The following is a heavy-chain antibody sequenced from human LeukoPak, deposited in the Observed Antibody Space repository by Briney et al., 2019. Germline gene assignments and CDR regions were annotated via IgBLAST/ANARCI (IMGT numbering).Heavy chain of an antibody. CDR1: GFTFSSYS. D-gene: IGHD3-9*01. CDR2: ISSSSYI. V-gene: IGHV3-21*01. Sequence: PGGSLRLSCAASGFTFSSYSMNWVRQAPGKGLEWVSSISSSSYIYYADSVKGRFTISRDNAKNSLYLQMNSLRAEDTAVYYCARDAYDILTGYYHPNAFDIWGQGAMVTVSS. CDR3: ARDAYDILTGYYHPNAFDI. J-gene: IGHJ3*02.